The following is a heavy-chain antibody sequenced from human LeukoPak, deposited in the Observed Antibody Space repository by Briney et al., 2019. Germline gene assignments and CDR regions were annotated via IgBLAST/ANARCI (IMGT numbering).Heavy chain of an antibody. V-gene: IGHV3-11*04. J-gene: IGHJ4*02. Sequence: GGSLRLSCAASGFTFSDYYMSWIRQAPGKGLEWVSYISSGSTIYYADSVKGRFTISRDNAKNSLYLQMNSLRAEDTAVYYCARYSSSSLDYWGQGTLVTVSS. D-gene: IGHD6-6*01. CDR3: ARYSSSSLDY. CDR1: GFTFSDYY. CDR2: ISSGSTI.